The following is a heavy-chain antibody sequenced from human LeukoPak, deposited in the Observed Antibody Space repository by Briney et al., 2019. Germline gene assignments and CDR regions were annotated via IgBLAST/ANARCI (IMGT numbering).Heavy chain of an antibody. CDR3: ARDFDSYYDTTGNYQNALDI. J-gene: IGHJ3*02. CDR1: GGTFSSYA. D-gene: IGHD3-22*01. Sequence: SVKVSCKASGGTFSSYAISWVRQAPGQGLEWMGGIIPIFGTANYAQKFQGRVTITADKSTSTAYMELRSLRSDDTAVYYCARDFDSYYDTTGNYQNALDIWGQGTMVTVSS. CDR2: IIPIFGTA. V-gene: IGHV1-69*06.